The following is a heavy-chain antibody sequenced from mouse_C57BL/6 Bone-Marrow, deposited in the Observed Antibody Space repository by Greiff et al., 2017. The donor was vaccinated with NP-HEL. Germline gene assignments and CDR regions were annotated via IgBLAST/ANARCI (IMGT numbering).Heavy chain of an antibody. V-gene: IGHV5-17*01. CDR1: GFTFSDYG. D-gene: IGHD2-4*01. CDR2: ISSGSSTI. CDR3: ARTRNPYYDYDVGYAMDY. Sequence: EVKLVESGGGLVKPGGSLKLSCAASGFTFSDYGMHWVRQAPEKGLEWVAYISSGSSTIYYADTVKGRFTISRDNAKNTLFLQMTSLRSEDTAMYYCARTRNPYYDYDVGYAMDYWGQGTSVTVSS. J-gene: IGHJ4*01.